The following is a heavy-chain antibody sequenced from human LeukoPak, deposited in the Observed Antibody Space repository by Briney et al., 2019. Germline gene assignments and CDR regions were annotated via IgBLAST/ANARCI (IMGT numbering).Heavy chain of an antibody. CDR2: IWYDGSNK. Sequence: PGGSLRLSCAASGFTFSSYGMHWVRQAPGKGLEWVAVIWYDGSNKYYADSVKGRFTISRDNSKNTLYLQMNSLRAEDTAVYYCARDRSPQDNWFDPWGQGTLVTVSS. J-gene: IGHJ5*02. CDR1: GFTFSSYG. CDR3: ARDRSPQDNWFDP. D-gene: IGHD6-6*01. V-gene: IGHV3-33*01.